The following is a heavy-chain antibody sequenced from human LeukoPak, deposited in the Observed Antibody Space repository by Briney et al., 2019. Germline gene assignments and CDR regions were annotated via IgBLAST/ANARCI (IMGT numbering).Heavy chain of an antibody. CDR1: GFTFVNYV. CDR2: IANNGNT. Sequence: ASVKVSCKASGFTFVNYVTWVRQAPGQGLEWMGWIANNGNTNYAQHLQGRVTLTTDLTTSTAYMELRSLRSGDTAVYFCARGGAIGVDFWRQGTPVTVSS. V-gene: IGHV1-18*01. CDR3: ARGGAIGVDF. D-gene: IGHD3-16*01. J-gene: IGHJ4*02.